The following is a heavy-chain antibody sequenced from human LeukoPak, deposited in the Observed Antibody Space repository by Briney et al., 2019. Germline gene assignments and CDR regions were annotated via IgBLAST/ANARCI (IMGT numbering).Heavy chain of an antibody. CDR3: ASNRTDYDYVWGSYPYKDY. CDR1: GFTFGSYW. V-gene: IGHV3-74*01. Sequence: GGSLRLSCAASGFTFGSYWMHWVRQAPGKGLAWVSRINSDGSSTIYADSVKGRFTISRDNAKNTLYLQMNSLRAEDTAVYYCASNRTDYDYVWGSYPYKDYWGQGTLVTASS. D-gene: IGHD3-16*01. CDR2: INSDGSST. J-gene: IGHJ4*02.